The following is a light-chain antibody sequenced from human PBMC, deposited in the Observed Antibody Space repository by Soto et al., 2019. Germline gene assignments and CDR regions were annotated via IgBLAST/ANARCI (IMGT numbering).Light chain of an antibody. CDR3: SSYTSSSTLYV. J-gene: IGLJ1*01. CDR2: EGS. V-gene: IGLV2-14*01. Sequence: QSALTQPASVSGSPGQSITISSTGTSSDVGGYNYVSWYQQHPGKAPKLMIYEGSNRPSGVFNRFSVSTSGNTASLTISGLQAEDEADYYCSSYTSSSTLYVFGTGTKVTVL. CDR1: SSDVGGYNY.